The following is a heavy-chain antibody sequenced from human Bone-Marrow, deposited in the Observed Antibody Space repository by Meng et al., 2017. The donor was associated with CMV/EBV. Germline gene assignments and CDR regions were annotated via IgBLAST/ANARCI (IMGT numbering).Heavy chain of an antibody. J-gene: IGHJ5*02. V-gene: IGHV4-39*01. CDR1: GGSISSSSYY. D-gene: IGHD2-2*01. CDR3: ARSEVIVSSTSWRAWWFDP. Sequence: SETLSLTCTVSGGSISSSSYYWGWIRQPPGKGLEWIGSIYYSGSTYYNPSLKSRVTISVDTSKNQFSLKLSSVTAADTAVYYCARSEVIVSSTSWRAWWFDPWGQGTLVTGSS. CDR2: IYYSGST.